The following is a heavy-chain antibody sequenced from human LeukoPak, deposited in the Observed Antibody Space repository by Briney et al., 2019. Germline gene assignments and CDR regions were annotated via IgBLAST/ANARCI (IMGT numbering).Heavy chain of an antibody. Sequence: GGSLRLSCAASGFTFSSYAMSWVRQAPGKGLEWVSAISGSGGSTYYADSVKGRFTISRDNSKNTLYLQMNSLRAEDTAVCYCAKDLYGSGSYYNTRGYFQHWGQGTLVTVSS. CDR3: AKDLYGSGSYYNTRGYFQH. CDR1: GFTFSSYA. V-gene: IGHV3-23*01. CDR2: ISGSGGST. J-gene: IGHJ1*01. D-gene: IGHD3-10*01.